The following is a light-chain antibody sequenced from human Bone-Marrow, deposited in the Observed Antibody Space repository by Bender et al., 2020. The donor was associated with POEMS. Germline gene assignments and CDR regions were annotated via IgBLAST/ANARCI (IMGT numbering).Light chain of an antibody. Sequence: QSALTQPASVSGSPGQSITISCTGTSSDVGGYNFVSWYQQHPGEVPKLMIYDVSDRPSGVSNRFSGSKSGNTASLTISGLQAEDEADYYCAAWEDSLNGWVFGGGTKLTVL. CDR2: DVS. CDR1: SSDVGGYNF. J-gene: IGLJ3*02. V-gene: IGLV2-14*03. CDR3: AAWEDSLNGWV.